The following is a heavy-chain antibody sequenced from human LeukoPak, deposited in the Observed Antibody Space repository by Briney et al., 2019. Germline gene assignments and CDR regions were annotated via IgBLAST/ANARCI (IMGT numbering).Heavy chain of an antibody. V-gene: IGHV3-23*01. Sequence: GGSLRLSCAASGFTFSSYAMSWVRQAPGKGLEWVSAISGSGGSTYYADSVKGRFTISRDNSKNTLYLQMNSLRAEDTAVYYCAKDRDRVTMIVVPSLDYWGQGTLVTVSS. D-gene: IGHD3-22*01. CDR3: AKDRDRVTMIVVPSLDY. CDR1: GFTFSSYA. J-gene: IGHJ4*02. CDR2: ISGSGGST.